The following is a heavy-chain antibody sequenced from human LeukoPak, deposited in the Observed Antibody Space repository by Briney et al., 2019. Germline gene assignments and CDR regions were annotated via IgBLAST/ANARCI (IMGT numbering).Heavy chain of an antibody. J-gene: IGHJ4*02. CDR3: AKDRAMIGEGFFDY. V-gene: IGHV3-30*18. CDR1: GFTFSSYG. CDR2: ISYDGSNK. Sequence: PGGSLRLSCAASGFTFSSYGMHWVRQAPGKGLEWVAVISYDGSNKYYADSVKGRFTISRDNSKNTLYLQMNNLRAEDTAVYYCAKDRAMIGEGFFDYWGQGTLVTVSS. D-gene: IGHD3-22*01.